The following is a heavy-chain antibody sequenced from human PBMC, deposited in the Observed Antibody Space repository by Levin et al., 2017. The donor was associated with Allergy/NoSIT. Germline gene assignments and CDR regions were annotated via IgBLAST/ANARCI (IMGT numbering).Heavy chain of an antibody. Sequence: SCAASGFTFSSYAMHWVRQAPGKGLEWVAVISYDGSNKYYADSVKGRFTISRDNSKNTLYLQMNSLRAEDTAVYYCARDENKGVGGSTLYYYYYGMDVWGQGTTVTVSS. D-gene: IGHD4-23*01. CDR3: ARDENKGVGGSTLYYYYYGMDV. CDR1: GFTFSSYA. J-gene: IGHJ6*02. V-gene: IGHV3-30-3*01. CDR2: ISYDGSNK.